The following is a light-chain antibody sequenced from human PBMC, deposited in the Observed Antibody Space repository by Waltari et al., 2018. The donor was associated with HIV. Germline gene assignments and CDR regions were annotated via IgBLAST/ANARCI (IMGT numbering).Light chain of an antibody. V-gene: IGLV2-14*01. Sequence: QSALTQPASVSGSPGQSVTISCTGTTSHVGGFDYVCWYQHHPGKAPKLIIYEVTNRPSGVSTRFSGSKSGNTASLTISGLQAEDEADYFCTSYTSSSTLGVFGGGTRLTVL. CDR1: TSHVGGFDY. J-gene: IGLJ2*01. CDR3: TSYTSSSTLGV. CDR2: EVT.